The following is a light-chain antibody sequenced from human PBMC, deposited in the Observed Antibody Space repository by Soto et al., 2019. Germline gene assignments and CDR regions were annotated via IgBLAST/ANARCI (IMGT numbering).Light chain of an antibody. V-gene: IGLV1-47*02. CDR2: LND. Sequence: QSVLTQPPSASGTPGQRVTISCSGSSSNIGSNYVYWYQQLPGTAPKLLIYLNDHRPSGVPDRFSGSKSGTSGSLAISGLRSDDEADYYCATWYASLSAWLFGGGTKLTVL. CDR1: SSNIGSNY. J-gene: IGLJ3*02. CDR3: ATWYASLSAWL.